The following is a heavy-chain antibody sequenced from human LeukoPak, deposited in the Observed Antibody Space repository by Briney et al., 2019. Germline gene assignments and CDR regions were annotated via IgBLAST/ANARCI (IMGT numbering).Heavy chain of an antibody. CDR3: ARGTAVAGSLTHFDY. J-gene: IGHJ4*02. Sequence: PSETLSLTCAVYGGSFSGYYWSWIRQPPGKGLEWIGEINHSGSTNYNPSLKSRVTISVGTSKNQFSLKLSSVTAADTAVYYCARGTAVAGSLTHFDYWGQGTLVTVSS. CDR2: INHSGST. CDR1: GGSFSGYY. V-gene: IGHV4-34*01. D-gene: IGHD6-19*01.